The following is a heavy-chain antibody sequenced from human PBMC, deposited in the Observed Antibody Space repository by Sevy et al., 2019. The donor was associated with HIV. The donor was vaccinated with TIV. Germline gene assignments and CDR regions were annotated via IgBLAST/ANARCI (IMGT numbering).Heavy chain of an antibody. V-gene: IGHV3-23*01. D-gene: IGHD6-6*01. J-gene: IGHJ6*02. CDR3: AYLEDSSPYGMDV. CDR2: ISGSGGRT. CDR1: GFTFSSYA. Sequence: GGSLRLSCAASGFTFSSYAMSWVRQAPGKGLEWVSAISGSGGRTYYADSVKGRFTISRDTSKNTLYLQMNSLRAEDTAVYYCAYLEDSSPYGMDVWGQGTTVTVSS.